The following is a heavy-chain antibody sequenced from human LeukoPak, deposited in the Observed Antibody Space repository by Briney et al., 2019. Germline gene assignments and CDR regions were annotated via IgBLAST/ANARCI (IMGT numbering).Heavy chain of an antibody. CDR2: IKQDGSEK. J-gene: IGHJ4*02. V-gene: IGHV3-7*01. CDR1: GFIFSSYW. CDR3: ARDIGDSSGYYGSYFDY. D-gene: IGHD3-22*01. Sequence: GSLRLSCAASGFIFSSYWMSWVRQAPGKGLEWVANIKQDGSEKYYVDSVKGRFTISRDNAKNSLYLEMNSLRAEDTAVYYCARDIGDSSGYYGSYFDYWGQGTLVTVSS.